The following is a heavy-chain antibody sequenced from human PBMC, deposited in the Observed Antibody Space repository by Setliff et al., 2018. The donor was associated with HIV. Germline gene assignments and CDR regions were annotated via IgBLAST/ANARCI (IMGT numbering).Heavy chain of an antibody. J-gene: IGHJ4*02. CDR2: IYYSGST. V-gene: IGHV4-39*01. Sequence: SETLSLTCTVSSGSISSSDYYGAWIRQPPGKGLEWIGYIYYSGSTYYNPSLKSRVTISVDTSKNQFSLKLNSVTAADTAVYYCARGRGLWRNYYGSGSYSSLLDYWGRGTLVTVSS. CDR1: SGSISSSDYY. D-gene: IGHD3-10*01. CDR3: ARGRGLWRNYYGSGSYSSLLDY.